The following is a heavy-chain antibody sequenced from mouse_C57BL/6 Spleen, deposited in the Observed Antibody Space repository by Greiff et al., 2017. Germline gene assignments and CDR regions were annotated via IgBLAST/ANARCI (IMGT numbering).Heavy chain of an antibody. CDR3: ARSGNGYFDV. CDR2: IYPGDGDT. V-gene: IGHV1-82*01. CDR1: GYAFSSSW. Sequence: QVQLQQSGPELVKPGASVKISCKASGYAFSSSWMNWVKQRPGKGLEWIGRIYPGDGDTNYNGKFKGKATLTADKSSSTAYMQLSSLTSEDSAVYFCARSGNGYFDVWCTGTTVTVSS. J-gene: IGHJ1*03. D-gene: IGHD2-1*01.